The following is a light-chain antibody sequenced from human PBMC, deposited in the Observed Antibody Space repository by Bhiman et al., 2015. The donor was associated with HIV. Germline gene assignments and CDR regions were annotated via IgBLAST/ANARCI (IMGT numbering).Light chain of an antibody. CDR3: QVWDSSSGYVV. V-gene: IGLV3-21*04. CDR2: YDT. J-gene: IGLJ2*01. CDR1: SGSIASNY. Sequence: LTQPHSVSESPGKTVTISCTGSSGSIASNYVQWYQQKPGQAPVLVIDYDTDRPSGIPERFSGSNSGNTATLTINRVEAGDEADYYCQVWDSSSGYVVFGGGTKLTVL.